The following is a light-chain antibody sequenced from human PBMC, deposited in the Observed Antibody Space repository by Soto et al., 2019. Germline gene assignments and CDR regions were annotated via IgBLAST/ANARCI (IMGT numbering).Light chain of an antibody. Sequence: DIQMTQSPSSLSASVGDRVTITCRTSQSINTYLNWHQQKPGKAPKLLIYGASSLQSGVPLRFSGSGSGTDFTLTITTLQPEDFATYYCQESYSFLWGTCGQGTKVEIK. V-gene: IGKV1-39*01. CDR2: GAS. J-gene: IGKJ1*01. CDR1: QSINTY. CDR3: QESYSFLWGT.